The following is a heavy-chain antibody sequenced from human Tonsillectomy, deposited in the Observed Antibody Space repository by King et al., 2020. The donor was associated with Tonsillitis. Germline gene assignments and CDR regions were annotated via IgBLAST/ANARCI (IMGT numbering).Heavy chain of an antibody. CDR2: IYFSGST. D-gene: IGHD1-1*01. V-gene: IGHV4-59*02. CDR1: GGSVSSSY. Sequence: QLQESGPGLVKPSETLALTCTVSGGSVSSSYWSWIRQPPGKGLEWVGCIYFSGSTNYNPSLKGRVTISVDTSKNQFFLNLTSVTAADAAVYYCARDYWVPMTTTHSYYYLDVWGKGTTVTVAS. CDR3: ARDYWVPMTTTHSYYYLDV. J-gene: IGHJ6*03.